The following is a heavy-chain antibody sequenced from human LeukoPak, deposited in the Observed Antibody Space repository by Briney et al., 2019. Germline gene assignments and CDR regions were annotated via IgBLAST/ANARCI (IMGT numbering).Heavy chain of an antibody. V-gene: IGHV3-23*01. J-gene: IGHJ5*02. CDR3: AKDIRASGSYGWFAP. D-gene: IGHD1-26*01. Sequence: GGSLRLSCAASGFSFSASAMSWVRQTPGKGLEWVSSISENGRSTYYADSVKGRFTISRDNSKSTLYLQMNSLRPEDTAVYSCAKDIRASGSYGWFAPWGQGTLVTVSS. CDR2: ISENGRST. CDR1: GFSFSASA.